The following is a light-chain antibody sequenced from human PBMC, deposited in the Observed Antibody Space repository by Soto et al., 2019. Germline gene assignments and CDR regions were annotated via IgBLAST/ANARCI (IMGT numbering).Light chain of an antibody. Sequence: DIQVTQSPSTLSASVGDSVTITCRASQNVSTSLAWYQHKPGEAPKLLMFDVSNLESGVPSRFSGSGSGTEFTLSISSLHSDDFATYYCQQYDYSRTFGQGTKVDIK. CDR3: QQYDYSRT. CDR2: DVS. CDR1: QNVSTS. J-gene: IGKJ1*01. V-gene: IGKV1-5*01.